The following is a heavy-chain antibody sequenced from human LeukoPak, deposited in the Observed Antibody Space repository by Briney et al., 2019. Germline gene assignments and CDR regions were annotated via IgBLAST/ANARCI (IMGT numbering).Heavy chain of an antibody. CDR2: IRYDGSDK. Sequence: PGGSLRLSCAASGFTFSSYGMHWVRQAPGKGLEWVAFIRYDGSDKYYADSVKGRFSISRDNSKNTLYLQVNSLRAEDTAVYYCAKDTGYIVTTSFDYWGQGTLVTVSS. D-gene: IGHD4-11*01. J-gene: IGHJ4*02. CDR3: AKDTGYIVTTSFDY. CDR1: GFTFSSYG. V-gene: IGHV3-30*02.